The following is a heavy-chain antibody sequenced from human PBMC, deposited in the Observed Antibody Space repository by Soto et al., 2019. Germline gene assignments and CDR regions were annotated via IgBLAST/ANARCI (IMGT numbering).Heavy chain of an antibody. D-gene: IGHD1-26*01. CDR1: GFTFSSYS. Sequence: EVQLVESGGGLVKPGGSLTLSCAASGFTFSSYSMNWVRQAPGKGLEWGSSISSSSRHIYYADSVKGRFTISRDNAKNSLSLQMNSLRAEDTAIYFCARDPSDLWEPDQYFPHWGQGTLVAVSS. V-gene: IGHV3-21*01. J-gene: IGHJ1*01. CDR3: ARDPSDLWEPDQYFPH. CDR2: ISSSSRHI.